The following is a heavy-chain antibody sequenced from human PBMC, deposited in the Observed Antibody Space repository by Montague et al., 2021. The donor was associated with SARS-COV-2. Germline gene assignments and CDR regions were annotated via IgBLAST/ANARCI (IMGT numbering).Heavy chain of an antibody. J-gene: IGHJ3*02. Sequence: SETLSLTCTVSGGSISSYYWSWIRQPPGKGLEWIGYIYYSGSTNYNPSLKSRVTISVDTSKNQLSLKLSSVTAADTAVYYCARVPPYYYDSSGYYSGAFDIWGQGTMVTVSS. V-gene: IGHV4-59*08. CDR2: IYYSGST. D-gene: IGHD3-22*01. CDR1: GGSISSYY. CDR3: ARVPPYYYDSSGYYSGAFDI.